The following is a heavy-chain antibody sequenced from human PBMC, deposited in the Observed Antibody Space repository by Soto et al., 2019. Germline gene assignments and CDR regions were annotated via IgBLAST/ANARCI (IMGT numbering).Heavy chain of an antibody. CDR3: VGKLAPYYYGLDV. CDR1: GDSITNNHW. D-gene: IGHD5-12*01. J-gene: IGHJ6*02. V-gene: IGHV4-4*02. Sequence: PSETLSLTCTVYGDSITNNHWWSWVRQPPGKGPELSGEIYHTGIANYNPSLESRVAFSVDKSKNQFSLSLTSVTAADTAVYYCVGKLAPYYYGLDVWGQGATVTVSS. CDR2: IYHTGIA.